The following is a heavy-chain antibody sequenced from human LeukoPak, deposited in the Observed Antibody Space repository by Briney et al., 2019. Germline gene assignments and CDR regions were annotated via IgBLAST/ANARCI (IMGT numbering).Heavy chain of an antibody. D-gene: IGHD2-2*01. CDR3: AKNSFPRSSTSCLDY. CDR2: ISGSGGST. Sequence: GGSLRLSCAASGFTFSSYAMSWVRQAPGKGLEWVSAISGSGGSTYYADSVKGRFTISRDNSKNTLYLQMNSLRAEDTAVYYCAKNSFPRSSTSCLDYWGQGTLVTVSS. V-gene: IGHV3-23*01. CDR1: GFTFSSYA. J-gene: IGHJ4*02.